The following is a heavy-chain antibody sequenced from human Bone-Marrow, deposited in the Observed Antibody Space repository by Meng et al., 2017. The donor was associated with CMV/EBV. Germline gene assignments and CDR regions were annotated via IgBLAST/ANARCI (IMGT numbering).Heavy chain of an antibody. CDR3: ARLPYYDFWSGYLADYYGMDV. D-gene: IGHD3-3*01. V-gene: IGHV5-51*01. Sequence: GESLKISCKVSGHTSTNYWIGWVRQMPGKGLEWMGIIYPRDSDTIYSPSFEGQVTISADNSISTAYLQWSSLKASDTAMYYCARLPYYDFWSGYLADYYGMDVWGQGTTVTASS. CDR1: GHTSTNYW. J-gene: IGHJ6*02. CDR2: IYPRDSDT.